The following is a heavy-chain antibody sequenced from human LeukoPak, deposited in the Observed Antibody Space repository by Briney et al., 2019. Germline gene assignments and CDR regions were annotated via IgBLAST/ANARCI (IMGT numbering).Heavy chain of an antibody. Sequence: PGGSLRLSCAASGFTFSSYGMHWVRQAPGKGLEWVAVISYDGSYKYYADSVKGRFTISRDNSKNTLYLQMNSLRVEDTAVYYCARRGSTMVRGVIMGPDYWGQGTLVTVSS. V-gene: IGHV3-30*03. CDR1: GFTFSSYG. J-gene: IGHJ4*02. CDR2: ISYDGSYK. CDR3: ARRGSTMVRGVIMGPDY. D-gene: IGHD3-10*01.